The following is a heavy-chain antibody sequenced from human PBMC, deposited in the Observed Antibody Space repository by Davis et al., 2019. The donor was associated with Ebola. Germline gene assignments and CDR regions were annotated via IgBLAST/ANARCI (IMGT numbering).Heavy chain of an antibody. J-gene: IGHJ6*02. CDR3: ARGNYGDYIVLYYYNMDV. CDR1: GGSLSNYV. D-gene: IGHD4-17*01. CDR2: MYYSGYT. Sequence: SETLSLTCTVSGGSLSNYVWSWIRQPPGKGLEWVVYMYYSGYTSYNPSLKSRLSMSVDTSKSQFSLKLSSVTAADTAVYYCARGNYGDYIVLYYYNMDVWGQGTTVTVSS. V-gene: IGHV4-59*01.